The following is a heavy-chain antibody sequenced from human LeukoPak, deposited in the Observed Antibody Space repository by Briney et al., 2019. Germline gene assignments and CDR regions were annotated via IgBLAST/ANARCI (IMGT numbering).Heavy chain of an antibody. V-gene: IGHV3-21*01. D-gene: IGHD2-2*01. Sequence: GGSLRLSCAASGFTFSSYSMNWVRQAPGKGLEWVSSISSSSSYIYYADSVKGRFTISRDNAKNSLYLQMNSLRAEDTAVYYCARVGWPGWGSTRPGESHYYYYMDVWGKGTTVTVSS. J-gene: IGHJ6*03. CDR1: GFTFSSYS. CDR2: ISSSSSYI. CDR3: ARVGWPGWGSTRPGESHYYYYMDV.